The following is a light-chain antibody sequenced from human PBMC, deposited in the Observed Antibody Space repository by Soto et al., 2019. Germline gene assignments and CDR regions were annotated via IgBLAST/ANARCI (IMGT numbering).Light chain of an antibody. CDR1: SSDVGSYNY. CDR3: SSYRSSSTYV. Sequence: QSALTQPASVSGSPGQSITISCTGTSSDVGSYNYVSWHQQHPGQAPKPMIYEVTHRASGIPDRFSASKSGNTASLTISGLQAGDEADYYCSSYRSSSTYVFGTGTKLTVL. CDR2: EVT. V-gene: IGLV2-14*01. J-gene: IGLJ1*01.